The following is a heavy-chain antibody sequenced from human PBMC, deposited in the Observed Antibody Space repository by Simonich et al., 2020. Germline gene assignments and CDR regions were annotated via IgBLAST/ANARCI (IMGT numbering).Heavy chain of an antibody. V-gene: IGHV4-38-2*01. J-gene: IGHJ6*02. CDR1: GYSISSGYY. CDR2: IYHSGST. Sequence: QVQLQESGPGLVKPSETLSLTCAVSGYSISSGYYWAWIRQPPGKGLEWIGSIYHSGSTYNTPSRKSRVTISVDTSKNQFSLKLSSVTAADTAVYYCARVGYSNYYYYGMDVWGQGTTVTVSS. CDR3: ARVGYSNYYYYGMDV. D-gene: IGHD6-13*01.